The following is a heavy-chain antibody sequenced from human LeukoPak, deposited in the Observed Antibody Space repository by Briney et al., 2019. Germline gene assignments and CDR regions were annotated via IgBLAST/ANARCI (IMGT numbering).Heavy chain of an antibody. CDR1: GYSISSGYY. CDR3: ARARDVLRYFAY. V-gene: IGHV4-38-2*01. Sequence: SSETLSLTCAVSGYSISSGYYWGWIRQPPGKGLEWIGSIYHSGSTYYNPPLKSRVTISVDTSKNQFSLKLSSVTAADTAVYHCARARDVLRYFAYWGQGTMVTVSS. CDR2: IYHSGST. J-gene: IGHJ3*01. D-gene: IGHD3-9*01.